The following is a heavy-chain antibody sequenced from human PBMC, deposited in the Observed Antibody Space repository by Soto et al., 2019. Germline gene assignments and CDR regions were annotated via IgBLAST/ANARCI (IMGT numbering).Heavy chain of an antibody. J-gene: IGHJ3*02. Sequence: QVQLQESGPGLVKPSGTLSLTCAVSGGSISSTQWWTWVRQPPGKGLEWIGETHHGGNTNYNPSPQRRVTLSLDXHKXQXSLKVTSVTAADTAVYYCARDANYGSENSKFWAFDIWGQGTMVTVSS. CDR2: THHGGNT. CDR1: GGSISSTQW. CDR3: ARDANYGSENSKFWAFDI. V-gene: IGHV4-4*02. D-gene: IGHD3-10*01.